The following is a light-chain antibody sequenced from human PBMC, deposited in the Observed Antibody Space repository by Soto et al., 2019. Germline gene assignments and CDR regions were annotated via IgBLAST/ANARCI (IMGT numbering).Light chain of an antibody. J-gene: IGKJ2*02. Sequence: DIQMTQSPSSLSASVGDRVTITCRSSQSISSYLTWYQQKPGKAPKLLIYAASSLQSGVPSRFSGTGSGTDFTLTITSLQPESLATYYCQPSYSTPCTFGQGTKLDIK. V-gene: IGKV1-39*01. CDR1: QSISSY. CDR2: AAS. CDR3: QPSYSTPCT.